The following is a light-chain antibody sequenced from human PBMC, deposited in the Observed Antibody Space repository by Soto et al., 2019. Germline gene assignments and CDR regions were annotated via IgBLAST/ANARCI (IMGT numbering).Light chain of an antibody. CDR3: QQYNNWPPPLT. J-gene: IGKJ4*01. CDR2: GAS. CDR1: QSVSSN. Sequence: EIVMTQSPATLSVSPGERATLSCRASQSVSSNLAWYQQKPGQAHRLLLYGASTRATGIQARFSGSGSGTEFTLTISSLQSEDFAVYYCQQYNNWPPPLTFGGGTKLEIK. V-gene: IGKV3-15*01.